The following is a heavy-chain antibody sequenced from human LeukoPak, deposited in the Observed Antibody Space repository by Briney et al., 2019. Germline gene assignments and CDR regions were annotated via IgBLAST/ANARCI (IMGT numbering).Heavy chain of an antibody. Sequence: SETLSLTCSVSGGSISSCYWSWIRQPPGKGLEWIGYIYYSGSTNYKPSLKSRVTISVDTSKNQFSLKLSSVTAADTAVYYCARRLGRKFGERFYYYHYMDVWGKGTTVTISS. V-gene: IGHV4-59*12. CDR1: GGSISSCY. CDR2: IYYSGST. J-gene: IGHJ6*03. D-gene: IGHD3-10*01. CDR3: ARRLGRKFGERFYYYHYMDV.